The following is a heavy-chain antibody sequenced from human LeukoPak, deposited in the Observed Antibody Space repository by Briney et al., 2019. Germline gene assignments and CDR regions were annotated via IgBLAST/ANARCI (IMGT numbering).Heavy chain of an antibody. CDR3: TREVITFDP. V-gene: IGHV3-74*03. D-gene: IGHD2-21*01. Sequence: GGSLRLSCAASGFTFSSYWMHWVRQGPGKGLVWVSRINTDGSTTKYADSVKGRFTISRDNAKNTLYLQMNGLRAEDTAVYYCTREVITFDPWGQGTPVIVSS. CDR2: INTDGSTT. J-gene: IGHJ5*02. CDR1: GFTFSSYW.